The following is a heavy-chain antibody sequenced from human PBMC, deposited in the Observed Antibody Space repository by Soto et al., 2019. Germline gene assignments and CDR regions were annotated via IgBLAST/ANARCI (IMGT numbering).Heavy chain of an antibody. V-gene: IGHV3-53*01. CDR3: ARVQLQWLPDY. CDR1: GFTVSSNY. Sequence: VQLVESGGDLIQPGGSLRLSCAASGFTVSSNYMSWVRQAPGKGLEWVSVIYSGGATQYADSVKGRFTISRDNSKNTLYLQMNSLRAEDTAVYYCARVQLQWLPDYWGQGTLVTVSS. J-gene: IGHJ4*02. D-gene: IGHD3-10*01. CDR2: IYSGGAT.